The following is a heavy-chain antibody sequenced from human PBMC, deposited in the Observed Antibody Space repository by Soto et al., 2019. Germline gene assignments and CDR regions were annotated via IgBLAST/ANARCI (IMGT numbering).Heavy chain of an antibody. CDR1: GYTFTSYA. CDR2: INAGNGNT. Sequence: ASVKVSCKASGYTFTSYAMHWVRQAPGQRLEWMGWINAGNGNTKYSQKFQGRVTITRDTSASTAYMELSSLRSEDTAVYYCARDLHRVYSSGWVQEYDYWGQGTLVTVSS. CDR3: ARDLHRVYSSGWVQEYDY. D-gene: IGHD6-19*01. V-gene: IGHV1-3*01. J-gene: IGHJ4*02.